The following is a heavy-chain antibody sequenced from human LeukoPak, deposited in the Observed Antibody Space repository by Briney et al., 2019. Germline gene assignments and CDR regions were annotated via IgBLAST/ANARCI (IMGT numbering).Heavy chain of an antibody. CDR1: GGSISSGGYS. CDR2: IYHSGST. Sequence: TTSQTLSLTCAVSGGSISSGGYSWSWIRQPPGKGLEWIGYIYHSGSTYYNPSLKSRVTISVDRSKNQFSLKLSSVTAADTAVYYCARDTFGVVILWGQGTLVTVSS. D-gene: IGHD3-3*01. J-gene: IGHJ4*02. V-gene: IGHV4-30-2*01. CDR3: ARDTFGVVIL.